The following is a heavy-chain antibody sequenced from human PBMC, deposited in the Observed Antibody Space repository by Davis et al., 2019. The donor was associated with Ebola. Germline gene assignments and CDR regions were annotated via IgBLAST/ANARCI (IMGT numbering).Heavy chain of an antibody. V-gene: IGHV3-33*08. D-gene: IGHD2-21*02. J-gene: IGHJ6*04. Sequence: PGGSLRLSCAASGFTFSSYGMHWVRQAPGKGLEWVAVIWYDESNKYYADSVKGRFTISRDNSKNTLYLQMNSLRAEDTAVYYCARDATAIDGGLAYYYYGMDVWGKGTTVTVSS. CDR1: GFTFSSYG. CDR2: IWYDESNK. CDR3: ARDATAIDGGLAYYYYGMDV.